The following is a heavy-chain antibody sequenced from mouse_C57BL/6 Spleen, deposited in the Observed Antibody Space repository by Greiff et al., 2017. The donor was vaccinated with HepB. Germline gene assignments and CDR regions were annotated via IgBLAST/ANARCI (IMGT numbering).Heavy chain of an antibody. V-gene: IGHV1-80*01. CDR1: GYAFSSYW. J-gene: IGHJ4*01. CDR2: IYPGDGDT. D-gene: IGHD1-1*01. Sequence: VKLQESGAELVKPGASVKISCKASGYAFSSYWMNWVKQRPGKGLEWIGQIYPGDGDTNYNGKFKGKATLTADKSSSTAYMQLSSLTSEDSAVYFCASAGSSYNYAMDYWGQGTSVTVSS. CDR3: ASAGSSYNYAMDY.